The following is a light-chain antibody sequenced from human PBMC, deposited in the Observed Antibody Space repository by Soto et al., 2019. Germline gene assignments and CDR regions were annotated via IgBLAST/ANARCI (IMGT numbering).Light chain of an antibody. CDR2: GAS. CDR3: QHYGSSRT. CDR1: QSVSSSD. Sequence: EIVLTQSPGTLSLSPGERATLSCRASQSVSSSDLAWYQHRPGQVPKFLIYGASNRASGIPDRFSGSGSGTDFTLTISELRPEDFAVYYCQHYGSSRTFCQGTKVEIK. J-gene: IGKJ1*01. V-gene: IGKV3-20*01.